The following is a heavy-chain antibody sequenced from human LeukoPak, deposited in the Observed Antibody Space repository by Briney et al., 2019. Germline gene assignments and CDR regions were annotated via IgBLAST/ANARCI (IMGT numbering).Heavy chain of an antibody. V-gene: IGHV3-23*01. D-gene: IGHD3-22*01. J-gene: IGHJ4*02. CDR1: GFTFSSNA. CDR2: ISASGGST. CDR3: AKGASSGYYYFDY. Sequence: GGSLRLSSAASGFTFSSNAMSWVRQAPGKGLEWVSGISASGGSTYYADSVKGRFTISRDNSKNTLYLQVNSLRAEDSAVYYCAKGASSGYYYFDYWGQGTLVTVSS.